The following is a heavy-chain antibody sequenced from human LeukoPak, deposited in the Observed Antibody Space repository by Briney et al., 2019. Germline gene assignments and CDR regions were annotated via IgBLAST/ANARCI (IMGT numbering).Heavy chain of an antibody. V-gene: IGHV1-24*01. Sequence: ASVKVSCKVSGYTLTELSMHWVRQAPGKGLEWMGGFDPEDGETIYAQKFQGRVTMTEDTSTDTAYMELSSLRSEDTAVYYCATVRPSTYNWIEGPPFDIWGQGTMVTVSS. CDR3: ATVRPSTYNWIEGPPFDI. CDR1: GYTLTELS. D-gene: IGHD1-20*01. CDR2: FDPEDGET. J-gene: IGHJ3*02.